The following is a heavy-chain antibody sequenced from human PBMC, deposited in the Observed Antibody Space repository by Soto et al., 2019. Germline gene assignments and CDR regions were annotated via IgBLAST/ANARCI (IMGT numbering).Heavy chain of an antibody. V-gene: IGHV4-34*01. D-gene: IGHD1-26*01. J-gene: IGHJ5*02. CDR2: INHNGGS. Sequence: VQLQQWGAGLLKPSETLSLTCAVYGGSFSGYYWSWIRQTPGKGLEWIGEINHNGGSNYDPSLNDRVSISLDTSKNQFTLRLTSVTAADTAVYYCARGTWDIRFDPWGQGTPVTVSS. CDR1: GGSFSGYY. CDR3: ARGTWDIRFDP.